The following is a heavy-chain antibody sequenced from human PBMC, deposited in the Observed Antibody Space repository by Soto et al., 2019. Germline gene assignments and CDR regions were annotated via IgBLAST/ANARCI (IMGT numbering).Heavy chain of an antibody. CDR2: MSGSGSTI. V-gene: IGHV3-48*03. CDR1: GFSFFNYE. CDR3: ARDGGGVDYFDM. Sequence: GGSLRLSCAASGFSFFNYEMHWVRQAPGKGLEWLSYMSGSGSTIFYAASLKGRFTISRDNAKSSLYLDVSSLRVEDTAIYYCARDGGGVDYFDMWGRGTMVTVSS. J-gene: IGHJ3*02. D-gene: IGHD2-21*01.